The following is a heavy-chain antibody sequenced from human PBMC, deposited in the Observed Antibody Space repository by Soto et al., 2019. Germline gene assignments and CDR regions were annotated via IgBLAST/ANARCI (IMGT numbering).Heavy chain of an antibody. CDR1: GGSISSGDYY. CDR2: IYYSGST. J-gene: IGHJ4*02. V-gene: IGHV4-30-4*01. Sequence: PSETLSLTCTVSGGSISSGDYYWSWIRQPPGKGLEWIGYIYYSGSTYYNPSLKSRVTISVDTSKNQFSLKLSSVTAADTAVYYCARGPTVWGSYRYFDYWGQGTLVTVSS. CDR3: ARGPTVWGSYRYFDY. D-gene: IGHD3-16*02.